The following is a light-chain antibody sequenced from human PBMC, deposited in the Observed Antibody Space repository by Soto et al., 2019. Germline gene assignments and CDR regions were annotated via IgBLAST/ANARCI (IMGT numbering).Light chain of an antibody. CDR1: HSVSSN. Sequence: EIVMTQSPATLSVSPGERATRSCRASHSVSSNLAWYQQKPGQAPRLLIYGASTRATGIPDRFSGSGSGTEFTLTISSLQSEDFAVYYCQQYNNWPYTFGQGTKLEIK. J-gene: IGKJ2*01. CDR2: GAS. CDR3: QQYNNWPYT. V-gene: IGKV3-15*01.